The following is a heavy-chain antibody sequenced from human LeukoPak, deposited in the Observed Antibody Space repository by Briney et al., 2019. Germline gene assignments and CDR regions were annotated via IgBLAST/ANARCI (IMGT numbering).Heavy chain of an antibody. CDR1: GYLFTSYW. J-gene: IGHJ6*02. V-gene: IGHV5-51*01. D-gene: IGHD4-17*01. Sequence: KVSCKGSGYLFTSYWIAWVRQMPGKGLEWMGIIYPVNSDTRYNPSFQGQVTISVDKSISTTYLQWSSLKASDTAIYYCARHLATVTASRQYYYYGMDVWGQGTTVTVSS. CDR3: ARHLATVTASRQYYYYGMDV. CDR2: IYPVNSDT.